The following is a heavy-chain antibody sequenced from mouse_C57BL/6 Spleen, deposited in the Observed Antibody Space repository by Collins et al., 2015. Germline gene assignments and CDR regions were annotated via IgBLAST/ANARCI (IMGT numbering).Heavy chain of an antibody. CDR2: IYPSDSYT. Sequence: QVQLQQPGAELVRPGASVKLSCKVSGYTFTSYWINWVKQRPGQGLEWIGNIYPSDSYTNYNQKFKDKATLTVDKSSSTAYMQLSSPTSEDSAVYYCTSGYGAMDYWGQGTSVTVSS. CDR1: GYTFTSYW. V-gene: IGHV1-69*02. CDR3: TSGYGAMDY. D-gene: IGHD1-2*01. J-gene: IGHJ4*01.